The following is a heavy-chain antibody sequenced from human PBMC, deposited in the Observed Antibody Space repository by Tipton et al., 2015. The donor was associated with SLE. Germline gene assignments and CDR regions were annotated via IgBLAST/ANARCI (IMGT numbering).Heavy chain of an antibody. D-gene: IGHD3-10*01. CDR2: IKDDGSKK. CDR3: AREVPGGANYFDY. V-gene: IGHV3-7*01. CDR1: GFTFRNYW. Sequence: GSLRLSCAASGFTFRNYWLSWVRQAPGKGLEWVANIKDDGSKKYYVDSVKGRFTISRDNAKNSLYLQMNSLRAEDTAIYYCAREVPGGANYFDYWGQGTLVTVSS. J-gene: IGHJ4*02.